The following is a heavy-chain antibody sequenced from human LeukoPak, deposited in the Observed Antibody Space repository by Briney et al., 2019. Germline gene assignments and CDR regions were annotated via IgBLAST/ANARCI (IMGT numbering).Heavy chain of an antibody. D-gene: IGHD3-22*01. Sequence: HPGASLRLSCAASGFTFSSYGMHWVRQAPGKGLEWVAVISYDGSNKYYADSVKGRFTISRDNSKNTLYLQMNSLRAEDTAVYYCAKEHYYDSSGYYVNHAFDIWGQGTMVTVSS. J-gene: IGHJ3*02. CDR1: GFTFSSYG. CDR3: AKEHYYDSSGYYVNHAFDI. V-gene: IGHV3-30*18. CDR2: ISYDGSNK.